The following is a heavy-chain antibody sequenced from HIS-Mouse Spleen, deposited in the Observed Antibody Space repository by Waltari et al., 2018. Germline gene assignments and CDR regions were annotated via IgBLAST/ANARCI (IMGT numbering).Heavy chain of an antibody. Sequence: QLQLQESGPGLVKPSETLSLTCTVSGGSISSSSYYWGWIRQPPGKGLEWIGSIYYSGSTYYNPSLKSRVTISVDTSKNQFSLKLSSVTAADTAVYYCARDYSNYGDAFDIWGQGTMVTVSS. CDR3: ARDYSNYGDAFDI. CDR2: IYYSGST. CDR1: GGSISSSSYY. J-gene: IGHJ3*02. D-gene: IGHD4-4*01. V-gene: IGHV4-39*07.